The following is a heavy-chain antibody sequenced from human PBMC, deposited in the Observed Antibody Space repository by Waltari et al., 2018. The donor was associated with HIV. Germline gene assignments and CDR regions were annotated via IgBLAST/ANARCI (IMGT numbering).Heavy chain of an antibody. CDR1: GYTFTSYY. Sequence: QVQLVQSGAEVKKPGASVKVSCKASGYTFTSYYMHWVRQAPGQGLEWMGTSNPSGGSTSSAQKFQGRVTMTRDTATSTVYMELSSLRSEDTAVYYCARVPTTSTSGSYDPQDDYWGQGTLVTVSS. J-gene: IGHJ4*02. CDR3: ARVPTTSTSGSYDPQDDY. V-gene: IGHV1-46*01. CDR2: SNPSGGST. D-gene: IGHD3-10*01.